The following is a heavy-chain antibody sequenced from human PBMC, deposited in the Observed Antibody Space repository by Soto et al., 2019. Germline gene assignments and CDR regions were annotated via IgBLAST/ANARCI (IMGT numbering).Heavy chain of an antibody. V-gene: IGHV4-59*01. J-gene: IGHJ5*02. D-gene: IGHD3-10*01. Sequence: TLSLTCTVSGGSISSDYLNWIRQPPGKGLEWIGYVYHSWSTKYNPSLKSRVTISVDTSKNQLSLKLSSVTAADTAVYYCARFGTSPNGNWFDPWGQGTLVTVSS. CDR2: VYHSWST. CDR3: ARFGTSPNGNWFDP. CDR1: GGSISSDY.